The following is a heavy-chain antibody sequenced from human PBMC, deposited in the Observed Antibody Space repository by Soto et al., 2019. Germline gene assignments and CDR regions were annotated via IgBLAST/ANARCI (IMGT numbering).Heavy chain of an antibody. CDR1: GFTVSSNY. V-gene: IGHV3-66*01. CDR2: IYSGGST. CDR3: ASTCSGGTCSFDY. J-gene: IGHJ4*02. Sequence: EVQLVESGGGLVQPGGSLRLSCAASGFTVSSNYMSWVRQAPGKGLEWVSVIYSGGSTYYADSVKGRFTISRDNSEHTLYLQMISRRAEETAVYYCASTCSGGTCSFDYWGQGTLVTVSS. D-gene: IGHD2-15*01.